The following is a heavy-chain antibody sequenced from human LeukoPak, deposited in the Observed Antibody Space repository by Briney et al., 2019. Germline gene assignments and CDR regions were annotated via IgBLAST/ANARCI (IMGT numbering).Heavy chain of an antibody. CDR2: ITCSSTYM. Sequence: GGSLRLSCVASGFTLGDYNMNWVRQAPGKGLEWVSAITCSSTYMNYADSLKGRFTISRDNAKNSMYLQMNSLTAEDTAVYFCARDAALLPGKYYYYMDVWGKGTTVIVSS. J-gene: IGHJ6*03. CDR3: ARDAALLPGKYYYYMDV. V-gene: IGHV3-21*01. D-gene: IGHD6-25*01. CDR1: GFTLGDYN.